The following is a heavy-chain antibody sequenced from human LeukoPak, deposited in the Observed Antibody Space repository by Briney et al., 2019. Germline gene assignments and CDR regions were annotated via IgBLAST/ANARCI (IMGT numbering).Heavy chain of an antibody. Sequence: ASVKVSCKASGYNFPSYGINWVRQAPGQGLEWMGWIRPHTGETHSAQGFQDRVTMTTDTSTTTAYVELRSLRFDDTAVYYCARDRGGKGSAVFHWGQGSLVTVSS. J-gene: IGHJ4*02. CDR2: IRPHTGET. V-gene: IGHV1-18*01. CDR1: GYNFPSYG. CDR3: ARDRGGKGSAVFH. D-gene: IGHD3-10*01.